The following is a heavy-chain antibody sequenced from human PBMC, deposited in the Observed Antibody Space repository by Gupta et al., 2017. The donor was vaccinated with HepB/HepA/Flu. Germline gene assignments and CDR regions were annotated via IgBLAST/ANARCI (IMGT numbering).Heavy chain of an antibody. CDR1: GYTFTSGSY. CDR2: ISPKSGGT. V-gene: IGHV1-2*02. Sequence: QVQLVQSGAEVKEPGASVRVSCKASGYTFTSGSYIHWVRPAPGQGLEWIGWISPKSGGTSYAQKFQGRVIMTTDTSISTAYMELSSLRFDDTALYYCARIEGGLGTHWGQGTLITVSS. CDR3: ARIEGGLGTH. D-gene: IGHD1-7*01. J-gene: IGHJ4*02.